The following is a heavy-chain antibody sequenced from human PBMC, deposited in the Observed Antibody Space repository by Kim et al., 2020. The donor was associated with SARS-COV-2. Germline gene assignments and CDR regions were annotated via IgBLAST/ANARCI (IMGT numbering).Heavy chain of an antibody. CDR1: GFTFSSYE. D-gene: IGHD3-16*01. Sequence: GGSLRLSCAASGFTFSSYEMNWVRQAPGKGLEWVSYISSSGSTIYYADSVKGRFTISRDNAKNSLYLQMNSLRAEDTAVYYCARERDYDYVWGSLSPYWGQGTLVTVSS. CDR3: ARERDYDYVWGSLSPY. J-gene: IGHJ4*02. V-gene: IGHV3-48*03. CDR2: ISSSGSTI.